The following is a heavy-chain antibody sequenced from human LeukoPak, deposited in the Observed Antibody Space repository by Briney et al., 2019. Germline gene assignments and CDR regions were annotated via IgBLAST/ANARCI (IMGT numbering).Heavy chain of an antibody. D-gene: IGHD4-17*01. CDR1: GGSIGSGSHY. CDR2: IYTSGST. J-gene: IGHJ4*02. Sequence: SETLSLTCTVSGGSIGSGSHYWSWIRQPAGKGLEWIGRIYTSGSTHYNPSLKSRVTISVDTSKNQFSLKLSSVTAADTAVYYCAREFGYAVTSLDYWGRGTLVTVSS. V-gene: IGHV4-61*02. CDR3: AREFGYAVTSLDY.